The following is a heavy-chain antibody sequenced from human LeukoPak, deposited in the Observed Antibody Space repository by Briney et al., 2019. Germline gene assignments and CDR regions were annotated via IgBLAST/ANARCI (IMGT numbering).Heavy chain of an antibody. J-gene: IGHJ5*02. Sequence: PGGSLRLSCAASGFTFSSSWMSWVRHTPGKGLEWVANINQDGSDLYYVDSVKGRFTISRDNAQNSLFLQMSSLRAEDTAVYYCARSYFSDSTGYYSHWFDPWGQGTLVTVSS. V-gene: IGHV3-7*01. CDR3: ARSYFSDSTGYYSHWFDP. CDR2: INQDGSDL. CDR1: GFTFSSSW. D-gene: IGHD3-22*01.